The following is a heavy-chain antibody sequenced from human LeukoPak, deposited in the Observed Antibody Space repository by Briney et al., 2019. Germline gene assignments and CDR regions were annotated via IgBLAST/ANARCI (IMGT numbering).Heavy chain of an antibody. CDR2: IYSGGST. CDR3: ARVAGYSSSWYYFDY. CDR1: GFTFSSYA. Sequence: GGSLRLSCAASGFTFSSYAMSWVRQAPGKGLEWVSVIYSGGSTYYADSVKGRFTISRDNSKNTLYLQMNSLRAEDTAVYYCARVAGYSSSWYYFDYWGQGTLVTVSS. J-gene: IGHJ4*02. V-gene: IGHV3-53*01. D-gene: IGHD6-13*01.